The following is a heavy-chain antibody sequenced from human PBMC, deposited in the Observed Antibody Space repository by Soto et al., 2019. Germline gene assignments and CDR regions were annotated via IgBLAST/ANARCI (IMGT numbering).Heavy chain of an antibody. CDR1: GYTLNTYG. Sequence: QVQLVQSGAEVKKPGASVKVSCKASGYTLNTYGITWVRQAPGQGLEWMGWISANNDHTNYPLKLQGSVTMSTDTSTGTAYMELRSLTSDGTAVYYCARVTYFDYWGQGTLVTVAS. CDR2: ISANNDHT. CDR3: ARVTYFDY. J-gene: IGHJ4*02. V-gene: IGHV1-18*01.